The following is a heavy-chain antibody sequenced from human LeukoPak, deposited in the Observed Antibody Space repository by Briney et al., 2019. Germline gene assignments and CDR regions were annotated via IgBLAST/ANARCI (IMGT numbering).Heavy chain of an antibody. D-gene: IGHD2-8*01. CDR3: ARKMVRWNYYYYMDV. CDR1: GFTFSSYG. Sequence: GGSLRLSCAASGFTFSSYGMHWVRQAPGKGLEWVAFIRYDGSNKYYADSVKGRFTISRDNSKNTLYLQMNSLRAEDTAVYYCARKMVRWNYYYYMDVWGKGTTVTVSS. V-gene: IGHV3-30*02. J-gene: IGHJ6*03. CDR2: IRYDGSNK.